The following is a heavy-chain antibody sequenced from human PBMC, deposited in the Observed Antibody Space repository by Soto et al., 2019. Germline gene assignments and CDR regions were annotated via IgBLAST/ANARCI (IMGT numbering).Heavy chain of an antibody. CDR2: IYYSGST. CDR3: GRQPGHFGCTTCVGYYSVDV. Sequence: SETLSLTCSVSGGSISSSSYSWGWIRQPPGKGLEWIGTIYYSGSTHYNPSLEGRVAISADTPNNQLSLRLSSVTAADTAVYYCGRQPGHFGCTTCVGYYSVDVSSKGTTVTVSA. CDR1: GGSISSSSYS. D-gene: IGHD2-2*01. V-gene: IGHV4-39*01. J-gene: IGHJ6*04.